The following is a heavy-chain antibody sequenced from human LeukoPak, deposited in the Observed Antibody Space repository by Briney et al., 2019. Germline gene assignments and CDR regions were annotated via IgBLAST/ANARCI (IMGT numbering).Heavy chain of an antibody. CDR3: RGDLDVTMVAYYYYYMDV. Sequence: SVKVSFKASVGTFSSYPMRWVGQPPAQGLEWMGGIIPIFGTANKAHKFQGRLTINADGSTNTAYIAPSNLSSSDKAGCYFRGDLDVTMVAYYYYYMDVWSKGTTATVSS. D-gene: IGHD4/OR15-4a*01. J-gene: IGHJ6*03. CDR1: VGTFSSYP. V-gene: IGHV1-69*13. CDR2: IIPIFGTA.